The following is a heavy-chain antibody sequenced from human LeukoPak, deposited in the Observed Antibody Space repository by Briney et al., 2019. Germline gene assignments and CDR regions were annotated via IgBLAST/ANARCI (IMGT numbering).Heavy chain of an antibody. D-gene: IGHD3-3*01. V-gene: IGHV3-23*01. J-gene: IGHJ6*02. Sequence: PGGSLRLSCAASGFTFSSYAMSWVRQAPGKGLEWVSAISGSGGSTYYADSVKGRFTISRDNSKNTLYLQMNSLRAEDTAVYYCAREGFWSPRQLFSYYGMDVWGQGTTVTVSS. CDR1: GFTFSSYA. CDR3: AREGFWSPRQLFSYYGMDV. CDR2: ISGSGGST.